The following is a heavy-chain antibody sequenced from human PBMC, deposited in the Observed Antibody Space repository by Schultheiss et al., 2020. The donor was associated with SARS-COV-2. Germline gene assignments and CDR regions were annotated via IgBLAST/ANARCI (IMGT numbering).Heavy chain of an antibody. D-gene: IGHD3-3*01. V-gene: IGHV4-61*01. Sequence: GSLRLSCTVSGYSISSGYYWSWIRQPPGKGLEWIGYIYYSGSTNYNPSLKSRVTISVDTSKNQFSLKLSSVTAADTAVYYCARVAHYVSYYDFWSAKVWFDPWGQGTLVTVSS. CDR3: ARVAHYVSYYDFWSAKVWFDP. J-gene: IGHJ5*02. CDR2: IYYSGST. CDR1: GYSISSGYY.